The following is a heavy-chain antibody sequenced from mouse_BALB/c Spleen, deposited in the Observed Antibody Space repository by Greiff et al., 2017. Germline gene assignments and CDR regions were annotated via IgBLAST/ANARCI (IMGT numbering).Heavy chain of an antibody. J-gene: IGHJ4*01. Sequence: QVQLKESGPELVRPGESVKISCKGSGYTFTDYAMHWVKQSHAKSLEWIGVISIYYDNTNYNQKFKGKATMTVDKSSSTAYMELARLTSEDSAIYYCARSYGNYVDYYAMDYWGQGTSVTVSS. D-gene: IGHD2-1*01. CDR3: ARSYGNYVDYYAMDY. CDR2: ISIYYDNT. V-gene: IGHV1-67*01. CDR1: GYTFTDYA.